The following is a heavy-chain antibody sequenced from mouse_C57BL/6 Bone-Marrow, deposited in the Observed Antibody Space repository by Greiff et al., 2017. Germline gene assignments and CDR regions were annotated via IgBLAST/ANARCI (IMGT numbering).Heavy chain of an antibody. D-gene: IGHD1-1*01. Sequence: EVQRVESGPGLVKPSQSLSLTCSVTGYSITSGYYWNWIRQFPGNKLEWMGYISYDGSNNYNPSLKNRISITRDTSKNQFFLKLNSVTTEDTATYYCARNSGSSRFDYWGQGTTLTVSS. J-gene: IGHJ2*01. CDR2: ISYDGSN. V-gene: IGHV3-6*01. CDR1: GYSITSGYY. CDR3: ARNSGSSRFDY.